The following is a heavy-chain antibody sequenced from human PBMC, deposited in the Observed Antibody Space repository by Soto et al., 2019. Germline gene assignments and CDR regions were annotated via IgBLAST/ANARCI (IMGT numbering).Heavy chain of an antibody. J-gene: IGHJ5*02. D-gene: IGHD1-1*01. CDR2: ITSDGKSK. Sequence: PVGSLRLSCASSGFNFSNHWMHWVRQRPAEGLVWVSRITSDGKSKAYAESVKGRFAISRDNAKNTLYLQMNGLTAEDTAVYYCARESGHWTPNWFDPWDQGTLVTVSS. CDR3: ARESGHWTPNWFDP. CDR1: GFNFSNHW. V-gene: IGHV3-74*01.